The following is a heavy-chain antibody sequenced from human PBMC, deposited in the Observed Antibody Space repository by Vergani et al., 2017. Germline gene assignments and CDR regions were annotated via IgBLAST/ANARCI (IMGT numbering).Heavy chain of an antibody. D-gene: IGHD4-17*01. CDR1: GGSISSYY. CDR3: AREGHDYGDYGWNYYFDY. Sequence: QVQLQESGPGLVKPSETLSLTCTVSGGSISSYYWSWIRQPAGKGLEWIGRIYTSGSTNYNPSLKSRVTMSVDTSKNQFSLKLSSVTAADTAVYYCAREGHDYGDYGWNYYFDYWGQGTLVTVSS. CDR2: IYTSGST. V-gene: IGHV4-4*07. J-gene: IGHJ4*02.